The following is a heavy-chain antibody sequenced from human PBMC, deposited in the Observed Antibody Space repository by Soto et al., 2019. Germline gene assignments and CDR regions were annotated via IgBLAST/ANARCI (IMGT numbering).Heavy chain of an antibody. V-gene: IGHV3-23*01. J-gene: IGHJ5*02. D-gene: IGHD2-8*02. CDR3: ARYALGLSPWWYNWFDR. Sequence: GGSLRLSCAASGFTFSTYAMNWVRQTPGEGLEWVSGISDSGTNPNYADSVKGRFTISRDNSKNTLYLQMDSLRAEDTGIYYCARYALGLSPWWYNWFDRWGQGTLVTVSS. CDR1: GFTFSTYA. CDR2: ISDSGTNP.